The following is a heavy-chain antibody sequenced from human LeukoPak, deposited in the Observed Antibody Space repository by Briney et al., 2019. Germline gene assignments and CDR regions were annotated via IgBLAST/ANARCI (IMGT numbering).Heavy chain of an antibody. CDR1: GGSISSYY. D-gene: IGHD3-10*01. CDR3: ARHREVRGVFWFDP. Sequence: PETLSLTCTVSGGSISSYYWSWIRQPPGKGLEWIGYIYYSGSTNYNPSLKSRVTISVDTSKNQFSLKLSSVTAADTAVYYCARHREVRGVFWFDPWGQGTLVTVSS. J-gene: IGHJ5*02. CDR2: IYYSGST. V-gene: IGHV4-59*08.